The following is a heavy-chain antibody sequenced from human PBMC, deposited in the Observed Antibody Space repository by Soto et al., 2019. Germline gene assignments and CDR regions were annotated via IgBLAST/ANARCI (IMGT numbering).Heavy chain of an antibody. V-gene: IGHV1-69*13. J-gene: IGHJ6*02. D-gene: IGHD3-3*01. CDR1: GGTFSSYA. Sequence: SVKVSCKASGGTFSSYAISWVRQAPGQGLEWMGGIIPIFGTANYAQKFQGRVTITADESTSTAYMELSSLRSEDTAVCYCARGMTYYDFWSGSTTSHYYYYYGMDVWGQGTTVTVSS. CDR3: ARGMTYYDFWSGSTTSHYYYYYGMDV. CDR2: IIPIFGTA.